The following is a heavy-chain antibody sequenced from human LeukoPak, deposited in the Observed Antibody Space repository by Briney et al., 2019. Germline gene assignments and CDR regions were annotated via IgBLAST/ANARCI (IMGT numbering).Heavy chain of an antibody. CDR2: IYYSGST. CDR1: GGSISSGGYY. D-gene: IGHD3-22*01. J-gene: IGHJ5*02. Sequence: SETLSLTCTVSGGSISSGGYYWSWIRQHPGKGLEWIGYIYYSGSTYYNPSLKSRVTISVDTSKNQFSLKLSSVTAADTAVYYCARDLPLNYYGSSGLNPWGQGTLVTVSS. V-gene: IGHV4-31*03. CDR3: ARDLPLNYYGSSGLNP.